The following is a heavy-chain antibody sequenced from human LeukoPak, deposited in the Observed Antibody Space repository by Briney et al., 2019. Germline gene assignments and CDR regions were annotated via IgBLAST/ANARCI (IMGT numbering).Heavy chain of an antibody. D-gene: IGHD4-17*01. CDR3: AKEHPRVTYWYFDP. J-gene: IGHJ2*01. Sequence: PGGSLRLSCAASGFTFSSYGMHWVRQAPGKGLEWVAVISYDGSNKYYADSVKGRFTISRDNSKNTLYLQMNSLRAEDTAVYYCAKEHPRVTYWYFDPWGRGTLVTVSS. V-gene: IGHV3-30*18. CDR1: GFTFSSYG. CDR2: ISYDGSNK.